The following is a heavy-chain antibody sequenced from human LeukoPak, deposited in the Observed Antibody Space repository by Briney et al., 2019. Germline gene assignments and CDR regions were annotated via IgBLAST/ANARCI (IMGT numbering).Heavy chain of an antibody. V-gene: IGHV1-69*13. CDR3: ARAIEVGAMTPFDY. CDR2: IIPIFGTA. D-gene: IGHD1-26*01. J-gene: IGHJ4*02. CDR1: GGTFSSYA. Sequence: ASVKVSCKASGGTFSSYAISWVRQAPGQGLEWMGGIIPIFGTANYAQKFQGRVTITADESTSTAYMELSSLRSEDTAVYYCARAIEVGAMTPFDYWGQGTLVTVSS.